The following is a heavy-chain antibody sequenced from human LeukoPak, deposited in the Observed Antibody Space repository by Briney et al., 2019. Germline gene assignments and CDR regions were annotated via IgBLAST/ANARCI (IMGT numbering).Heavy chain of an antibody. J-gene: IGHJ5*02. Sequence: SETLSLTCTVSGGSISSYYWSWIRQPPGKGLEWIGYIYYSGSTNYNPSLKSRVAISVDTSKNQFSLKLSSVTAADTAVYYCARDRGRSGYSYGYDWFDPWGRGTLVTVSS. CDR1: GGSISSYY. D-gene: IGHD5-18*01. V-gene: IGHV4-59*01. CDR3: ARDRGRSGYSYGYDWFDP. CDR2: IYYSGST.